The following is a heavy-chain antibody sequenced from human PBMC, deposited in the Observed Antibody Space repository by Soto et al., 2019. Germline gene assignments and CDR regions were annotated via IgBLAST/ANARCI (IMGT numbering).Heavy chain of an antibody. Sequence: QVQVVQSGAEEKKPGASVKVTFKACGYTYIRFSMHWVRLARGRRLEWMGWINVGNGNTKYSQNFQGRVTINQDTSASTAYMELSSLTSEDTAVYYCAREKWGSGSRWLDPWGQGTLVTVSS. CDR2: INVGNGNT. D-gene: IGHD6-19*01. CDR3: AREKWGSGSRWLDP. V-gene: IGHV1-3*05. J-gene: IGHJ5*02. CDR1: GYTYIRFS.